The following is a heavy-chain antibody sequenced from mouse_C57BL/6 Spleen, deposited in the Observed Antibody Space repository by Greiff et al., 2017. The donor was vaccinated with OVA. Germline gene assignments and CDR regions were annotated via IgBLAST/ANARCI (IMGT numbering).Heavy chain of an antibody. J-gene: IGHJ3*01. D-gene: IGHD2-3*01. CDR1: GYSITSGYY. Sequence: EVKLMESGPGLVKPSQSLSLTCSVTGYSITSGYYWNWIRQFPGNKLEWMGYISYDGSNNYNPSLKNRISITRDTSKNQFFLKLNSVTTEDTATYYCAREGYYVWGQGTLVTVSA. CDR3: AREGYYV. CDR2: ISYDGSN. V-gene: IGHV3-6*01.